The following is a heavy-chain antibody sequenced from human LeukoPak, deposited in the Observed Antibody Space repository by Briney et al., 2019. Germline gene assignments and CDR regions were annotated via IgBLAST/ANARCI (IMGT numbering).Heavy chain of an antibody. CDR2: IYSGGFT. J-gene: IGHJ5*02. D-gene: IGHD1-20*01. Sequence: GGSLRLSCAASGFTVNTDYMTWVRQAPGKGLEWVSVIYSGGFTNYADSVKGRFTISRDHSKNTLYLQMDSLRAEDTAVYYCARGNWNVDCVSWGQGTLVTVSS. CDR3: ARGNWNVDCVS. V-gene: IGHV3-53*01. CDR1: GFTVNTDY.